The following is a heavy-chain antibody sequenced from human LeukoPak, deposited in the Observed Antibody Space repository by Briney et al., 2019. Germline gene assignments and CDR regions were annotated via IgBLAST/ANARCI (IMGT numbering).Heavy chain of an antibody. J-gene: IGHJ4*02. CDR2: IRYDGSNK. CDR1: GFTFSSYG. D-gene: IGHD6-19*01. V-gene: IGHV3-30*02. Sequence: PGGSLRLSCAASGFTFSSYGMHWVRQAPGKGLEWVAFIRYDGSNKYYADSVKGRFTISRDNSKSTLYLQMNSLRAEDTAVYYCAKDFIAVAGTIRHFDYWGQGTLVTVSS. CDR3: AKDFIAVAGTIRHFDY.